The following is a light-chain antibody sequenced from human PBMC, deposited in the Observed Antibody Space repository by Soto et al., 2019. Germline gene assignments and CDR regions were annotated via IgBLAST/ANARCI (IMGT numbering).Light chain of an antibody. CDR2: KAS. CDR1: QSISSW. J-gene: IGKJ4*01. Sequence: DIQMTQSPSTLSASVGDRVTITCRASQSISSWLAWYQQKPGKAPKLLIFKASSLESGVPSRFSGSGSGTEFTLTISSLQPDDFATYYCQQYNSYSLTFGGGTKVEIK. CDR3: QQYNSYSLT. V-gene: IGKV1-5*03.